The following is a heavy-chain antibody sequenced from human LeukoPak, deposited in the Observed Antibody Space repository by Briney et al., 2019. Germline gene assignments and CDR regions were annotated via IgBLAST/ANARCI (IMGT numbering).Heavy chain of an antibody. D-gene: IGHD3-9*01. CDR3: ATAYDILTGYGGFDP. CDR1: GYSFTSYW. CDR2: IYPGDSDT. J-gene: IGHJ5*02. Sequence: GESLKISCKGSGYSFTSYWIGWVRQMPGKGLEWMGIIYPGDSDTRYSPSFQGQVPISADKSISTAYLQWSSLKASDTAMYYCATAYDILTGYGGFDPWGQGTLVTVSS. V-gene: IGHV5-51*01.